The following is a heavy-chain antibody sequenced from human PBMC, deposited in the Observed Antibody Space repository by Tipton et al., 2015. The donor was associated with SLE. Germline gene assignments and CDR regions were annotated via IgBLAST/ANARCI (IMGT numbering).Heavy chain of an antibody. V-gene: IGHV4-38-2*01. CDR1: GYSISSGYY. D-gene: IGHD6-6*01. J-gene: IGHJ5*02. CDR3: ARHTEPMYSSSAGSWFDP. CDR2: IYHSGST. Sequence: TLSLTCAVSGYSISSGYYWGWIRQPPGKGLEWIGSIYHSGSTYYNPSLKSRVTISVDTSKNQFSLKLSSVTAADTAVYYCARHTEPMYSSSAGSWFDPWGQGTLVTVSS.